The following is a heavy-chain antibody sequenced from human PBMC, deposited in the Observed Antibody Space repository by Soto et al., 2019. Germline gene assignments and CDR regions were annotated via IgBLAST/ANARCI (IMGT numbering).Heavy chain of an antibody. CDR2: IRSKANSYAT. V-gene: IGHV3-73*01. J-gene: IGHJ6*02. CDR3: VAPDGIVGATTYYYGMDV. D-gene: IGHD1-26*01. CDR1: GFTFSGSA. Sequence: GGSLRRSCAASGFTFSGSAMHWVRQASGKGLEWVGRIRSKANSYATAYAASVKGRFTISRDDSKNTAYLQMNSLKTEDTAVYYCVAPDGIVGATTYYYGMDVWGQGTTVTVSS.